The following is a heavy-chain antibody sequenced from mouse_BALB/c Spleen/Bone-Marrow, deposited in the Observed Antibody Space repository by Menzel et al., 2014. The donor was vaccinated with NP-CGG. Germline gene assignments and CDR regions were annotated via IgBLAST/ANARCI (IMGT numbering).Heavy chain of an antibody. CDR1: GYTFTDYN. J-gene: IGHJ4*01. V-gene: IGHV1S29*02. Sequence: VQLKESGPELVKPGDSVKISCKASGYTFTDYNMQWVKQSHGKSLEWIGYIYPYNGGTGYNQKFKSKATLTVDNSSSTAYMELRSLTSEDSAVYYCAITTLYAMDYWGQGTSVTVSS. CDR2: IYPYNGGT. CDR3: AITTLYAMDY. D-gene: IGHD2-12*01.